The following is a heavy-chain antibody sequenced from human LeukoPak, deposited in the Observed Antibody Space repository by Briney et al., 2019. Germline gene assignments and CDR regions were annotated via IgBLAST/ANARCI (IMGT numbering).Heavy chain of an antibody. D-gene: IGHD6-19*01. CDR1: GYTFTDYY. V-gene: IGHV1-2*06. J-gene: IGHJ4*02. Sequence: ASVKVSCKASGYTFTDYYIHWVRQAPGQGLEWMGRINPNSGGTNYAQKFQGRVTMTRDTSISTAYMELSRLRSDDTAVYYCATPTNIGLVRNWGQGTLVTVSS. CDR2: INPNSGGT. CDR3: ATPTNIGLVRN.